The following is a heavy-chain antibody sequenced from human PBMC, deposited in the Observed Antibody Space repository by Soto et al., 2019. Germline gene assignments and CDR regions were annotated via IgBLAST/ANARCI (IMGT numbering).Heavy chain of an antibody. Sequence: QVVLLQSGAEVKEPGSSVRVSCEVSGSTFNNFAFSWVRQAPGHGPEWMGGIVVISNTADYSQRFHDRVTITADTSTNTLYMELGSLTFEDTAGYYCARAIKRWEVHYYFDYWGQGTLVTVSS. CDR1: GSTFNNFA. V-gene: IGHV1-69*06. J-gene: IGHJ4*02. D-gene: IGHD1-26*01. CDR3: ARAIKRWEVHYYFDY. CDR2: IVVISNTA.